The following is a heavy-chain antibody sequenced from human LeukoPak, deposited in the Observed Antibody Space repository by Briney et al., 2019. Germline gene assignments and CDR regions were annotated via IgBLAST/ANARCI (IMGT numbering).Heavy chain of an antibody. V-gene: IGHV1-24*01. CDR3: ATGGNYYDSSGYYSPFDY. J-gene: IGHJ4*02. CDR2: FDPEDGET. Sequence: ASVKVSCKVSGYTLTELSMHWVRQAPGKGLEWMGGFDPEDGETIYAQKFQGRVTMTEDTSTDTAYMELSSLRSEDTAVHYCATGGNYYDSSGYYSPFDYWGQGTLVTVSS. D-gene: IGHD3-22*01. CDR1: GYTLTELS.